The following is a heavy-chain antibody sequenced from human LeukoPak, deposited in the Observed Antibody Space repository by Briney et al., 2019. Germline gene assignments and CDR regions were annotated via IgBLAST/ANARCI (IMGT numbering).Heavy chain of an antibody. CDR1: GGSVSSGSYY. Sequence: PSETLSLTCTVSGGSVSSGSYYWSWIRQLPGKGLEWIGYIYYSGSTNYNPSLKSRVTISVDTSKNQFSLKLSSVTAADTAVYYCASRGVLGDDAFDIWGRGTMVTVSS. D-gene: IGHD3-3*02. CDR2: IYYSGST. V-gene: IGHV4-61*01. J-gene: IGHJ3*02. CDR3: ASRGVLGDDAFDI.